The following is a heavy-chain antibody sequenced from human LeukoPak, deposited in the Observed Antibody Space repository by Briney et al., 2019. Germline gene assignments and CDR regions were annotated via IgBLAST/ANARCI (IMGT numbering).Heavy chain of an antibody. CDR3: AREAGTTFRTTTFDS. D-gene: IGHD1-1*01. J-gene: IGHJ4*02. Sequence: SVKVSCKASAVTFSNYPISWVRQAPGRGLEWMGGIIPIFNTTNYAQKFQGRVTITADKSTNSAYMELSSPRSEDTAVYYCAREAGTTFRTTTFDSWGQGTRVTVSS. CDR1: AVTFSNYP. V-gene: IGHV1-69*06. CDR2: IIPIFNTT.